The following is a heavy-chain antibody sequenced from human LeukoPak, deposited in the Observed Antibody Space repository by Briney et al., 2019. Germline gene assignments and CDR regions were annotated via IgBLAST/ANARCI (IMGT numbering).Heavy chain of an antibody. J-gene: IGHJ5*01. D-gene: IGHD3-9*01. CDR3: ARHADYDILTGWFDY. V-gene: IGHV4-59*08. Sequence: PSETLSLTCTVSGGPISSYYWSWIRQPPGKGLEWIGYIYYSGSTNYNPSLKSRVTISVDTSKNQFSLKLSSVTAADTAVYYCARHADYDILTGWFDYWGQGTLVTVSS. CDR1: GGPISSYY. CDR2: IYYSGST.